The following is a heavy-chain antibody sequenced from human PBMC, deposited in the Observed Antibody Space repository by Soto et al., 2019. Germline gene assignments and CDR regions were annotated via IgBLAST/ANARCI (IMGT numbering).Heavy chain of an antibody. CDR2: MNPNSGNT. CDR1: GYTFTSYD. V-gene: IGHV1-8*01. J-gene: IGHJ4*02. D-gene: IGHD3-22*01. CDR3: AKEFAERGGYGPGEFEYY. Sequence: GASVKVSCKASGYTFTSYDISWVRQATGQGLEWMGWMNPNSGNTGYAQKFQGRVTMTRNTSISTAYMELSSLRAEDTAVYYCAKEFAERGGYGPGEFEYYWGQGTLVTVSS.